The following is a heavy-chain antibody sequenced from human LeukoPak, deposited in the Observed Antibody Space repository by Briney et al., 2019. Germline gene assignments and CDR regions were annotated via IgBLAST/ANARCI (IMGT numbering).Heavy chain of an antibody. V-gene: IGHV3-48*02. CDR2: ISSGGSTI. D-gene: IGHD3-22*01. CDR3: AREPPGNYDTSGYYYAYFDY. J-gene: IGHJ4*02. CDR1: GFIFSDYN. Sequence: PGGSLRLSRAASGFIFSDYNMNWVRQAPGKGLEWVSYISSGGSTIYYADSVKGRFTISRDNAKNSLSLQMNSLTDEDTAVYYCAREPPGNYDTSGYYYAYFDYWGQGTLVTVSS.